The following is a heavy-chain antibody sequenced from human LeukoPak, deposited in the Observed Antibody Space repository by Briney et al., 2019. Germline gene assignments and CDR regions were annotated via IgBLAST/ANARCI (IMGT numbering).Heavy chain of an antibody. D-gene: IGHD3-10*01. CDR3: ARPNRYGSFDY. J-gene: IGHJ4*02. CDR1: GGSISSGSYY. V-gene: IGHV4-61*02. Sequence: PSETLSLTCTVSGGSISSGSYYWSWIRQPAGKGLEWIGRIYTSGSTNYNPSLKSRVTISVDKSKNQFSLKLSSVTAADTAVYYCARPNRYGSFDYWGQGTLVTVSS. CDR2: IYTSGST.